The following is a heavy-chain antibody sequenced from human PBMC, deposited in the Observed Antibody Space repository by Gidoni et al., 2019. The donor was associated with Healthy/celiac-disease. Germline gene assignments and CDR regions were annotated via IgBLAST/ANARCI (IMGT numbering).Heavy chain of an antibody. Sequence: EVQLVESGGGLVKPGGSLRLSCAASGLTFSSYSMNWVRQAPGKGLEWVSSISSSSSYIYYADSVKGRFTISRDNAKNSLYLQMNSLRAEDTAVYYCARAGITTTIIVNAKTFDYWGQGTLVTVSS. CDR2: ISSSSSYI. CDR1: GLTFSSYS. J-gene: IGHJ4*02. CDR3: ARAGITTTIIVNAKTFDY. D-gene: IGHD3-22*01. V-gene: IGHV3-21*01.